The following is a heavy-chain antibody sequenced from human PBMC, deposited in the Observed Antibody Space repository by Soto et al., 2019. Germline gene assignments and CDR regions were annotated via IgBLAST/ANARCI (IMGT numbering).Heavy chain of an antibody. CDR2: ISGTSGRT. CDR1: GFTFSSYA. CDR3: AKDEGSGWYYFDY. V-gene: IGHV3-23*01. D-gene: IGHD6-19*01. Sequence: EVQLLESGGGLVQPGGSLRLSCAASGFTFSSYAMNWVRQAPGKGLEWVSSISGTSGRTYYADSVEGRFTISRDNSKKTLYLQIDSLRAEDTAVYYCAKDEGSGWYYFDYWGQGTLVSVSS. J-gene: IGHJ4*02.